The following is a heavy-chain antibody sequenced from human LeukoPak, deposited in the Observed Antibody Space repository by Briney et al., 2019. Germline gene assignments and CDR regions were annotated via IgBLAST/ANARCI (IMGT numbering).Heavy chain of an antibody. D-gene: IGHD3-22*01. V-gene: IGHV1-2*02. J-gene: IGHJ4*02. Sequence: EASVKVSCTASGYTFTGYYMHWARQAPGQGLEWMGWIHPNSGGTKYVKRFQGRGTVTRDTSISTVYMELSRLRSDDTAVYYCARWGKYYYDSSGYYYWGEGTLVSVSS. CDR2: IHPNSGGT. CDR1: GYTFTGYY. CDR3: ARWGKYYYDSSGYYY.